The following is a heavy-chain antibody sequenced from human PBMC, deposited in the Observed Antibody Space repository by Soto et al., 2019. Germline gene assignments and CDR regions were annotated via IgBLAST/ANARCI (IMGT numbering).Heavy chain of an antibody. Sequence: AGGSLRLSCAASGFTFSSYAMHWVRQAPGKGLEWVAVISYDGSNKYYADSVKGRFTISRDNSKNTLYLQMNSLRAEDTAVYYCARDHYDSSGYYSDAFDIWGQGTMVTVSS. CDR1: GFTFSSYA. CDR3: ARDHYDSSGYYSDAFDI. J-gene: IGHJ3*02. D-gene: IGHD3-22*01. V-gene: IGHV3-30-3*01. CDR2: ISYDGSNK.